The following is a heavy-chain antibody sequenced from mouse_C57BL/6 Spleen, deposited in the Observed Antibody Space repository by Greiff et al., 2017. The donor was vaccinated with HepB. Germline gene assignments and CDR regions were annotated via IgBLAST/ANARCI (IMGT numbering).Heavy chain of an antibody. CDR1: GYTFTDYN. D-gene: IGHD1-1*01. V-gene: IGHV1-22*01. CDR2: INPNNGGT. J-gene: IGHJ4*01. CDR3: ASGSPYGSSPSGY. Sequence: EVKLQESGPELVKPGASVKMSCKASGYTFTDYNMHWVKQSHGKSLEWIGYINPNNGGTSYNQKFKGKATLTVNKSSSTAYMELRSLTSEDSAVYYCASGSPYGSSPSGYWGQGTSVTVSS.